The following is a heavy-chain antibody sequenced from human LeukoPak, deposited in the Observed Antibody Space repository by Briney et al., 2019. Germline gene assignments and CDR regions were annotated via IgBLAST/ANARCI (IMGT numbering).Heavy chain of an antibody. D-gene: IGHD6-19*01. CDR1: DGSINSDF. J-gene: IGHJ4*02. CDR2: IRYSGRT. CDR3: ARIPDVSGWPFDY. V-gene: IGHV4-59*01. Sequence: SETLSLTCTASDGSINSDFWTWIRQPPGKGLEWIGYIRYSGRTSYNPSLKSRVSISIDTSKNLFSLKLRPVTTADTAIYYCARIPDVSGWPFDYWGQGTLVTVSS.